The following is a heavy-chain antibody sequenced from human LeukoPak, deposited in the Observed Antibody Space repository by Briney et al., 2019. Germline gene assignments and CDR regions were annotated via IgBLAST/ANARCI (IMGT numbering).Heavy chain of an antibody. Sequence: PSQTLSLTCTVSGNSISSGDNYWSWIRQPAGKGLEWIGRIYTSGSTNYNPSLKSRVTISGDTSKNQFSLRLSSVTAADTAVYYCARASYYDINGWVPLDYWGQGTLVTVSS. CDR3: ARASYYDINGWVPLDY. CDR2: IYTSGST. D-gene: IGHD3-22*01. CDR1: GNSISSGDNY. J-gene: IGHJ4*02. V-gene: IGHV4-61*02.